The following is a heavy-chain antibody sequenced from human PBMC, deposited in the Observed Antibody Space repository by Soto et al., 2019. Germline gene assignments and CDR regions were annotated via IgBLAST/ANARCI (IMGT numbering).Heavy chain of an antibody. V-gene: IGHV4-4*07. CDR1: GGSISSYY. CDR3: AREIAVAGTGASWFDP. J-gene: IGHJ5*02. D-gene: IGHD6-19*01. CDR2: IYTSGST. Sequence: PSETLSLTCTVSGGSISSYYWSWIRQPAGKGLEWIGRIYTSGSTNYNPSLKSRVTMSVDTSKNQFSLKLSSVTAADTAVYYCAREIAVAGTGASWFDPWGQGTLVTVSS.